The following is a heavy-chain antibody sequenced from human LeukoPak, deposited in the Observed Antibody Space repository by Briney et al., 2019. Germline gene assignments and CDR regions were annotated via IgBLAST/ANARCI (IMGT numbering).Heavy chain of an antibody. CDR2: MNPNSGNT. D-gene: IGHD6-13*01. V-gene: IGHV1-8*01. J-gene: IGHJ3*02. CDR1: GDPFTTND. CDR3: ARVTAAGTWTFDI. Sequence: ASVKVSCKACGDPFTTNDINWVRQATGQGLEWMGWMNPNSGNTGSTQKFQGRVTMTRNISISTAYMELTNLRSEDTAVYYCARVTAAGTWTFDIWGQGTTVSVSS.